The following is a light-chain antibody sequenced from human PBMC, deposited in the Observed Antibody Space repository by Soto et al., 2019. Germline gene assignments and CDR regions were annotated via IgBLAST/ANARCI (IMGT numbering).Light chain of an antibody. V-gene: IGKV3-15*01. J-gene: IGKJ4*01. Sequence: EILMTQSPDSLSVSPGETATLSCRASQSLNTDLAWYQQKPGQAPRLLLYGASTRATGISTRFSGGGSGTEFTLTISGLQSEDSAVYYCQQHANWPLTFGGGTKVEIK. CDR2: GAS. CDR3: QQHANWPLT. CDR1: QSLNTD.